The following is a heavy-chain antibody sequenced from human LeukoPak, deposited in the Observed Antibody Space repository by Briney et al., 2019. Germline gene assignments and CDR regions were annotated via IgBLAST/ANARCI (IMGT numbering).Heavy chain of an antibody. CDR3: ARDSYVGYCSGGSCDGADY. J-gene: IGHJ4*02. CDR2: INPNSGGI. D-gene: IGHD2-15*01. CDR1: GYTFTGYY. Sequence: ASVKVSCKASGYTFTGYYIHWVRQAPGQGLEWMGWINPNSGGINSSQKFQGRVIMTRDTSTSTVYMELSSLRSEDTAVYYCARDSYVGYCSGGSCDGADYWGQGTLVTVSS. V-gene: IGHV1-2*02.